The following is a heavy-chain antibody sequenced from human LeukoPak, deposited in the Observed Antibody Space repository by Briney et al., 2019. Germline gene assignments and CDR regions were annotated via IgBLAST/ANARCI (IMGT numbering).Heavy chain of an antibody. D-gene: IGHD3-3*01. CDR2: IYYSRST. V-gene: IGHV4-59*01. J-gene: IGHJ4*02. Sequence: SETLSLTCTVSGGSISSYYGSWIRQPPGKGLEWIGDIYYSRSTNYNPSLKSRVTISVDTSKNQFSLKLSSVTAADTAVYYCASSPYYDFWSGYLPPFDYWGQGTLVTVSS. CDR1: GGSISSYY. CDR3: ASSPYYDFWSGYLPPFDY.